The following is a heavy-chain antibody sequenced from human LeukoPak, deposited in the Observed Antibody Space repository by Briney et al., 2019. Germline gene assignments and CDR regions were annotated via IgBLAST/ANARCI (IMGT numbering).Heavy chain of an antibody. CDR1: GVSITSNY. CDR2: THHSGAT. V-gene: IGHV4-59*01. J-gene: IGHJ4*02. Sequence: SETLSLTCSVSGVSITSNYWSWIRQPPGKGLEWLGYTHHSGATSYNPSLKSRSTMSLDTSNNQFSLKLGSVTAADTAVYYCARSSGHSYGDFDYWGQGNLVTVSS. D-gene: IGHD5-18*01. CDR3: ARSSGHSYGDFDY.